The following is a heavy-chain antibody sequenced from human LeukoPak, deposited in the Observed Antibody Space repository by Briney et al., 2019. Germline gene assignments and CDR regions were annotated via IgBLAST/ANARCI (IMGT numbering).Heavy chain of an antibody. J-gene: IGHJ5*02. CDR1: GFTFSSYW. CDR2: INSDGSST. V-gene: IGHV3-74*01. D-gene: IGHD7-27*01. Sequence: PGGSLRLSCAASGFTFSSYWMHWVRHAPGKGLVWVSRINSDGSSTSYADSVKGRFTISRDNAKNTLYLQMNSLRAEDTAVYYCARMGTLSDWFDPWGQGTLVTVSS. CDR3: ARMGTLSDWFDP.